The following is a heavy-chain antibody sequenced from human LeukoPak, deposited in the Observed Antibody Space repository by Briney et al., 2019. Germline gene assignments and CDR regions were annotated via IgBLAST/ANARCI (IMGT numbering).Heavy chain of an antibody. D-gene: IGHD6-19*01. Sequence: SLRLSCAASGFTFDDYAMHWVWQAPGKGLEWVSGISWNSGSIGYADSVKGRFTISRDNAKNSLYLQMNSLRAEDTALYYCAKDGIAVAGTGALDYWGQGTLVTVSS. V-gene: IGHV3-9*01. CDR3: AKDGIAVAGTGALDY. J-gene: IGHJ4*02. CDR2: ISWNSGSI. CDR1: GFTFDDYA.